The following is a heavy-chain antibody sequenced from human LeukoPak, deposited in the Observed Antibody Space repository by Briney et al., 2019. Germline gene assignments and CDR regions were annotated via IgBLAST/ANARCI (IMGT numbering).Heavy chain of an antibody. CDR3: ARLGFGAHWFDP. Sequence: PSETLSLTCTVSGGSISSSSYYWGWIRQPPGKGLEWIGSIYESGSTYYNPSLKSRVTISVDTSKNQFYLKLTSVTAADTAVYYCARLGFGAHWFDPWGQGTLVTVSS. V-gene: IGHV4-39*01. CDR1: GGSISSSSYY. CDR2: IYESGST. D-gene: IGHD3-10*01. J-gene: IGHJ5*02.